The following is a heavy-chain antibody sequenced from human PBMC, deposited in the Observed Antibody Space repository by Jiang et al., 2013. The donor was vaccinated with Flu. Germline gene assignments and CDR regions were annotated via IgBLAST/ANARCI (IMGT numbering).Heavy chain of an antibody. D-gene: IGHD3-22*01. Sequence: SLTCTVSGGSINSTSAYWGWIRQPPGKGLEWIGSIYYSGSTYYNPSLKSRVTISVDTSKNQFSLKLSSVTAADTAVYYCAREHYYDTTVTRSFDIWGQGTMVTVSS. CDR2: IYYSGST. CDR3: AREHYYDTTVTRSFDI. J-gene: IGHJ3*02. V-gene: IGHV4-39*07. CDR1: GGSINSTSAY.